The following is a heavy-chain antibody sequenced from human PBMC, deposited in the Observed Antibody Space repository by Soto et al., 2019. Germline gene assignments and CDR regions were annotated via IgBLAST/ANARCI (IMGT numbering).Heavy chain of an antibody. V-gene: IGHV1-18*01. Sequence: QVQLVQSGAEVKKPGASVKVSCKASGYTFTSYGISWVRQAPGQGLEWMGWISAYNGNTNYAQKLQGRVTMTTDTSTSTAYMELRSLRSDDTAVYCCARDCPITISVQYYYYYGMDVWGQGTTVTVSS. J-gene: IGHJ6*02. CDR1: GYTFTSYG. CDR3: ARDCPITISVQYYYYYGMDV. D-gene: IGHD3-9*01. CDR2: ISAYNGNT.